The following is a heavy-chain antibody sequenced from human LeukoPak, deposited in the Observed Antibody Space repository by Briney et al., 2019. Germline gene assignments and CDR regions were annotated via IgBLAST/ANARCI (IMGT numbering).Heavy chain of an antibody. J-gene: IGHJ3*02. CDR3: AKDLKDDAFDI. D-gene: IGHD3-9*01. CDR1: GSTFSTYA. CDR2: ISGSGGST. V-gene: IGHV3-23*01. Sequence: GGPLRLSCAASGSTFSTYAMSWFRQAQGKGLDWVSAISGSGGSTYYADSVKGRFTISRDNSKNTLYLQMNSLRAEDTAVYYCAKDLKDDAFDIWGQGTMVTVSS.